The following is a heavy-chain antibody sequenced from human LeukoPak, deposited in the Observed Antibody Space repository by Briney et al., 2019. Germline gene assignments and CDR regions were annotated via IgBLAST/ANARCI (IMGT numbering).Heavy chain of an antibody. Sequence: PSETLSLTCTVSGDSISSGGYSWNWIRQPAGKGLEWIGYIYYSGSTNYNPSLKSRVTISVDTSKNQFSLKLSSVTAADTAVYYCARHRGATVTRAFDIWGQGTMVTVSS. J-gene: IGHJ3*02. D-gene: IGHD4-17*01. CDR1: GDSISSGGYS. CDR2: IYYSGST. V-gene: IGHV4-61*10. CDR3: ARHRGATVTRAFDI.